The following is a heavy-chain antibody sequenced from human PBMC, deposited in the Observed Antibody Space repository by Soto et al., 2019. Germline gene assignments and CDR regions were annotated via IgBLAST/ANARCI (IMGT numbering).Heavy chain of an antibody. J-gene: IGHJ4*02. CDR2: IYPGDSET. CDR1: GYDFAMTW. Sequence: PGESLKISCKASGYDFAMTWIGWVRQLPGKGLDWLGIIYPGDSETRYSPSFRGQVTFSVDTSISTAYLQWSSLKTSDIAIYYCARLVGAYDSYFDHWGQGTRVTVSS. D-gene: IGHD5-12*01. V-gene: IGHV5-51*01. CDR3: ARLVGAYDSYFDH.